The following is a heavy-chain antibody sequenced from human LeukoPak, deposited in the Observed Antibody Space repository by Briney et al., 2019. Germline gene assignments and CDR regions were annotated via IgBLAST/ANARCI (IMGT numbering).Heavy chain of an antibody. D-gene: IGHD7-27*01. J-gene: IGHJ4*02. CDR2: IYTSGST. CDR3: AREGPSGDIDY. CDR1: GNSISSGDYY. V-gene: IGHV4-61*02. Sequence: PSETLSLTCTVSGNSISSGDYYWSRIRQPAGKGLEWIGRIYTSGSTNYNPSLKSRVTMSVDTSRNQFSLRLSSVTAADTAVYYCAREGPSGDIDYWGQGTLVTVSS.